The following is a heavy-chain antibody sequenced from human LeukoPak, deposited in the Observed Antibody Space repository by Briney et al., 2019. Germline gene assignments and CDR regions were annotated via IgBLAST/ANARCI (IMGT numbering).Heavy chain of an antibody. CDR3: ARSSTVTLYYYGMDV. Sequence: SGGSLRLSCAASGFTFSSYAMSWVRQAPGKGLEWVSAISGSGGSTYYAGSVKGRFTISRDNSKNTLYLQMNSLRAEDTAVYYCARSSTVTLYYYGMDVWGQGTTVTVSS. CDR2: ISGSGGST. J-gene: IGHJ6*02. V-gene: IGHV3-23*01. CDR1: GFTFSSYA. D-gene: IGHD4-17*01.